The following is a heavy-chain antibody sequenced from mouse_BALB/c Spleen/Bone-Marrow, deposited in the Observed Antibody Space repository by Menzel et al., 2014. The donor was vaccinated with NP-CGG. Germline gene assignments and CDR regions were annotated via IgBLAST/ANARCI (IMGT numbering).Heavy chain of an antibody. D-gene: IGHD2-4*01. J-gene: IGHJ3*01. V-gene: IGHV5-9-2*01. CDR3: ARHAYYDQTEVSFVY. CDR1: GFSLXSYG. CDR2: ISGGGSYT. Sequence: EVKLVESGGGLVKSGGSLKLSCAASGFSLXSYGMSWVRQTPEKRLEWVATISGGGSYTFYPDSVKGRFTISRDNAKNXLYLQLSSLRSEDTALYYCARHAYYDQTEVSFVYWGQGTLVTVSA.